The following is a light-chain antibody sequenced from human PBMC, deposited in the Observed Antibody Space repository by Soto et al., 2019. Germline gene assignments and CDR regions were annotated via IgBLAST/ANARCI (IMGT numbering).Light chain of an antibody. J-gene: IGLJ2*01. CDR1: SSDVGAYKY. Sequence: QSVLTQPASVSGSPRQSITISCTGTSSDVGAYKYVSWYQQHPGKAPKLMIYEVTNRPSGVSNRFSGSKSGNTASLTISGLQAEDEADYYCSSYSSTSTSVIFGGGTKLTVL. CDR3: SSYSSTSTSVI. V-gene: IGLV2-14*01. CDR2: EVT.